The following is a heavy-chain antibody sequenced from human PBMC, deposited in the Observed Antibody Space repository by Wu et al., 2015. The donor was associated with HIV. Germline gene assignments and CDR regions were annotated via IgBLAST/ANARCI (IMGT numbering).Heavy chain of an antibody. CDR1: GYTFTANY. CDR3: ARGRTLMYSSSWPY. J-gene: IGHJ4*02. D-gene: IGHD6-13*01. Sequence: QVQLVQSGAEMKKPGASVNISCKASGYTFTANYIHWVRQAPGQGLEWMGLINPGIGSTYYAEKFQGRVTMTRNTSISTAYMELSSLRSEDTAVYYCARGRTLMYSSSWPYWGQGTLVTVSS. V-gene: IGHV1-46*01. CDR2: INPGIGST.